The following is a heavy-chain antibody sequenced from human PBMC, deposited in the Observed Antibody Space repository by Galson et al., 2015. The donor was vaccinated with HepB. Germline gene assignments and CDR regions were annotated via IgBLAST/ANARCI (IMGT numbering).Heavy chain of an antibody. CDR3: AGSSGYSSHFDY. V-gene: IGHV4-31*03. J-gene: IGHJ4*02. D-gene: IGHD3-22*01. CDR2: IYYSGST. CDR1: GGSISSGGYY. Sequence: TLSLTCTVSGGSISSGGYYWSWIRQHPGKGLEWIGYIYYSGSTYYNPSLKSRVTISVDTSKNQFSLKLSSVTAADTAVYYCAGSSGYSSHFDYWGQGTLVTVSS.